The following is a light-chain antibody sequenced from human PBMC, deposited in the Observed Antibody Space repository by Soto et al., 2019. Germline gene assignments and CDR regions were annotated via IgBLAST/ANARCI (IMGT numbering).Light chain of an antibody. Sequence: QSALTQPASVSGSPGQSITISCTGVSNDVGSHNLVSWYQQHPGKAPKVIIYEGSKRPSGVSNRFSGSRPGNTASLTLSGLQAEDEAHYYCSSYAGSSTHVVFGGGTKLTVL. CDR2: EGS. V-gene: IGLV2-23*01. CDR3: SSYAGSSTHVV. J-gene: IGLJ2*01. CDR1: SNDVGSHNL.